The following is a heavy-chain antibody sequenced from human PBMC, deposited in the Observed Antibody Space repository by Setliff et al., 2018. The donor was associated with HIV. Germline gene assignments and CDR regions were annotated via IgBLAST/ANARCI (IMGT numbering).Heavy chain of an antibody. CDR1: GASISSYY. CDR3: ARGSLYSSSSCFDY. J-gene: IGHJ4*02. Sequence: SETLSLTCNVSGASISSYYWTWIRQSPGNRLEWLGYITDSGNTNYNPSLRRRVTISADTSKNQVSLRLRSVTAADTAVYYCARGSLYSSSSCFDYWGQGTLVTVSS. V-gene: IGHV4-59*01. D-gene: IGHD6-13*01. CDR2: ITDSGNT.